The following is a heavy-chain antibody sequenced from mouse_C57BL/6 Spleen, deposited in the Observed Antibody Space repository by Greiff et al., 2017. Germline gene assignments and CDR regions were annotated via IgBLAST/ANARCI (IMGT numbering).Heavy chain of an antibody. CDR1: GFSLTSYG. D-gene: IGHD2-4*01. CDR3: ARTEYDYVWYFDV. J-gene: IGHJ1*03. Sequence: QVQLKESGPGLVQPSQSLSITCTVSGFSLTSYGVHWVRQSPGKGLEWLGVIWSGGSTDYNAAFISRLSISEDNSKSQVFFKMNSLQADDTAIYYCARTEYDYVWYFDVWGTGTTVTVSS. CDR2: IWSGGST. V-gene: IGHV2-2*01.